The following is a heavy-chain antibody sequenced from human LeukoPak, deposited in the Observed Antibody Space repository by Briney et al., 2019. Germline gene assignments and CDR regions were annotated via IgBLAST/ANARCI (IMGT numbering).Heavy chain of an antibody. CDR2: ISYDGSNK. V-gene: IGHV3-30*03. CDR1: GFTFSSYG. CDR3: ARDLAARPTYAFDI. D-gene: IGHD6-6*01. Sequence: GRSLRLSCAASGFTFSSYGMHWVRQAPGKGLEWVAVISYDGSNKYYADSVKGRFTISRDNAKNSLSLQMNSLRPEDTAVYYCARDLAARPTYAFDIWGQGTMVTVSS. J-gene: IGHJ3*02.